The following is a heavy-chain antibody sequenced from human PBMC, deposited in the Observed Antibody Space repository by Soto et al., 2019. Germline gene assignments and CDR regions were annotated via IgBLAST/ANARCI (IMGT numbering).Heavy chain of an antibody. Sequence: GGSLRLSCATSGFTFISYDMSWVRQAPGKGLEWVSVISGSGGSTYYADFVKGRFTISRDNYKNTLYLQMNSLRAEDTAVYYCEKESGSFFFDYCGQGTLVTVSS. CDR1: GFTFISYD. CDR2: ISGSGGST. D-gene: IGHD6-25*01. V-gene: IGHV3-23*01. J-gene: IGHJ4*02. CDR3: EKESGSFFFDY.